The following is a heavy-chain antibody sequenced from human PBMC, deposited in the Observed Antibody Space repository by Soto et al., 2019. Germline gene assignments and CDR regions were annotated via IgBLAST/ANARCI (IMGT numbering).Heavy chain of an antibody. CDR3: AKGGLGYNYGLTFDY. CDR2: ISGSGGST. Sequence: QTGGSLRLSCAASGFTFSSYAMSWVRQAPGKGLEWVSAISGSGGSTYYADSVKGRFTISRDNSKNTLYLQMNSLRAEDTAVYYCAKGGLGYNYGLTFDYWGQGTLVTVSS. D-gene: IGHD5-18*01. J-gene: IGHJ4*02. CDR1: GFTFSSYA. V-gene: IGHV3-23*01.